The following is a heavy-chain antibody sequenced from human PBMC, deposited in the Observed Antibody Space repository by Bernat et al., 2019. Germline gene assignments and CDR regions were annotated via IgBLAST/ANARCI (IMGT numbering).Heavy chain of an antibody. CDR2: INPSGGST. CDR1: GFTFTSYY. Sequence: QVQLVQSGAEVKKPGASVKVSCKASGFTFTSYYMHWVRQAPGQGLEWMGIINPSGGSTSYAQKFQGRVTMTRDTYTSTVYMEMSSLRSEDTAVYYCARDNPPKNYYGSGSYYDYWGQGTLVTVSS. D-gene: IGHD3-10*01. V-gene: IGHV1-46*01. CDR3: ARDNPPKNYYGSGSYYDY. J-gene: IGHJ4*02.